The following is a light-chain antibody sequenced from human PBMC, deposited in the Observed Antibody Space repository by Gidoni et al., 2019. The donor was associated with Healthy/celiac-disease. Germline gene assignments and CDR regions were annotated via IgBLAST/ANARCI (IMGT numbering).Light chain of an antibody. J-gene: IGKJ3*01. V-gene: IGKV1-33*01. CDR1: QVISNY. CDR2: DAS. Sequence: DIQMTQSPSSLSASVGDRVTITCQASQVISNYLNWYQQKPGKAPTLLIYDASHLETGVPSRFSGSGSGTDFTFPISSLQPEDIATYYCQQYDNYPFTFGPGTKVDIK. CDR3: QQYDNYPFT.